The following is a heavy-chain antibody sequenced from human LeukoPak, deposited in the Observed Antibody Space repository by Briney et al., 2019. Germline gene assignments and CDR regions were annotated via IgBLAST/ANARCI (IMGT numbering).Heavy chain of an antibody. CDR3: AREQSGYETADY. Sequence: ASVKVSCKASGYTLTNYGITWVRQAPGQGLEWMGWITTYNGNTNYAQKLQGRVTMTTDTSTSTAYMELRSLRSDDTAVYYCAREQSGYETADYWGQGTLVTVSS. CDR1: GYTLTNYG. CDR2: ITTYNGNT. J-gene: IGHJ4*02. V-gene: IGHV1-18*01. D-gene: IGHD5-12*01.